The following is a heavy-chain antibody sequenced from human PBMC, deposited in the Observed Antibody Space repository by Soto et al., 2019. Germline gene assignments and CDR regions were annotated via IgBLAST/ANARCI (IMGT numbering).Heavy chain of an antibody. V-gene: IGHV3-9*01. CDR3: AKDIHYYYDSTGVDY. CDR2: ISWNSDSI. CDR1: GFTFGDYA. J-gene: IGHJ4*02. Sequence: EVQLVESGGGLVQPGRSLRLSCAAAGFTFGDYAMHWVRQAPGKGLEWVSGISWNSDSIGYADSVKGRFTISRDNAKKSLYLQMNSLRAEDTALYYCAKDIHYYYDSTGVDYWGQGTLVTVSS. D-gene: IGHD3-22*01.